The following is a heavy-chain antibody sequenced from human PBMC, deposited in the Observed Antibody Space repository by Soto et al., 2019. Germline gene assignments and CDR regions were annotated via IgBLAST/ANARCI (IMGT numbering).Heavy chain of an antibody. V-gene: IGHV4-39*01. CDR3: ARPTSTDLRDPFDI. Sequence: PSETLSLTCTVSGSSISSTRYYWGWICQPPGQGLEWIGSIYYSGYAYYNPSLKSRVTISVDTSRDQFSLNLRSMTAADTAVYYCARPTSTDLRDPFDIWGQGIMVTVSS. D-gene: IGHD4-17*01. J-gene: IGHJ3*02. CDR1: GSSISSTRYY. CDR2: IYYSGYA.